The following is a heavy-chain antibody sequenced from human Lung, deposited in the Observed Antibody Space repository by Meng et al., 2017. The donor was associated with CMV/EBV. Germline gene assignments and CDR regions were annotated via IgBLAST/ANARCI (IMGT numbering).Heavy chain of an antibody. CDR3: AKDSRSSGWYLLAAYYYGSTS. CDR2: IIPVVGTV. V-gene: IGHV1-69*06. CDR1: GGTFSNYA. Sequence: SXXVSCXASGGTFSNYAITWVRQAPGQGLEWMGGIIPVVGTVHYAQRFQGRVTITADKFTSTVYMELSSLKSEDTAIYYCAKDSRSSGWYLLAAYYYGSTSGXKGPRSPAP. J-gene: IGHJ6*02. D-gene: IGHD6-13*01.